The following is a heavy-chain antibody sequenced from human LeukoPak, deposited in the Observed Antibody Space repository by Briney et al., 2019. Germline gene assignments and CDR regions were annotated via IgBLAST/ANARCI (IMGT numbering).Heavy chain of an antibody. V-gene: IGHV1-2*02. D-gene: IGHD1-26*01. J-gene: IGHJ4*02. CDR1: GGTSSSYG. Sequence: ASVKVSCKASGGTSSSYGVSWVRQAPGQGLEWVGWINPNSGGTNYAQKFQGRVTMTRDTSISTAYMELTRLRSDDTAVYYCARGGWELLYVDYWGQGTLVTVSS. CDR2: INPNSGGT. CDR3: ARGGWELLYVDY.